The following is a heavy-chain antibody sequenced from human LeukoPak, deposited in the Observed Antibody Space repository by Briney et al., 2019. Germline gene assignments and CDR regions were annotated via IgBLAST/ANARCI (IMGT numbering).Heavy chain of an antibody. CDR1: RYTFTGYY. CDR2: INANSGGT. V-gene: IGHV1-2*02. Sequence: ASVKVSCKASRYTFTGYYMHWVRQAPGQGLEWMGWINANSGGTNYAQKFQGRVTMTRDTSISTAYMELSRLRSDDTAVYYCARAAGERRSSGYSFYDYWGQGTLVTVSS. J-gene: IGHJ4*02. CDR3: ARAAGERRSSGYSFYDY. D-gene: IGHD3-22*01.